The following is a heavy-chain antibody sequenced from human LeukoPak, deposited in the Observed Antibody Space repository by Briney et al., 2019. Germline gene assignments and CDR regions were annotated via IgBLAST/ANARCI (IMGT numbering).Heavy chain of an antibody. J-gene: IGHJ4*02. V-gene: IGHV4-39*01. CDR2: VHFSGST. CDR3: ARQSSSSFLYYFDY. CDR1: GGSISDSNCY. D-gene: IGHD6-6*01. Sequence: SETLSLTCTVSGGSISDSNCYWGWIRQSPGKGLEWLGSVHFSGSTYYNPSLKSRVTISVDTSNNHFSLKLTSVTAADTAVYYCARQSSSSFLYYFDYWGQGTLVTVSS.